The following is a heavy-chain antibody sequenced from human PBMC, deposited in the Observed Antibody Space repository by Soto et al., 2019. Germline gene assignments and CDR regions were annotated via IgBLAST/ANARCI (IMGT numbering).Heavy chain of an antibody. J-gene: IGHJ4*02. V-gene: IGHV3-23*01. CDR2: ISGSGDTT. CDR3: ARGGTGGRTTVTTYAV. CDR1: GFTFSSCA. Sequence: EVQLLESGGGLVQPGGSLRLSCAASGFTFSSCAITWVRQAPGKGLEWVLAISGSGDTTYYADSVKGRFTISRDTSKNTVYLQMNSLRVDDTAVYYCARGGTGGRTTVTTYAVWGQGTLVTVSS. D-gene: IGHD4-17*01.